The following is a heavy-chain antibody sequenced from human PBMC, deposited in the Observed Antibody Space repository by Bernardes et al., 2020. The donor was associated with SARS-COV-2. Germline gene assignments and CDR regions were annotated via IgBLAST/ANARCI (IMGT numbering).Heavy chain of an antibody. CDR1: GFTFRSSG. V-gene: IGHV3-30*03. CDR2: ISYDGSNQ. J-gene: IGHJ6*02. CDR3: AIDDFWSGYSKFVYYYYGMDV. Sequence: GGSLILSCAASGFTFRSSGMHWVRQAPGKGLEWVAVISYDGSNQYYADSVKGRFTISRDNSKNTLYLQMNSLRAEDTAVYYCAIDDFWSGYSKFVYYYYGMDVWGQGTTVTVSS. D-gene: IGHD3-3*01.